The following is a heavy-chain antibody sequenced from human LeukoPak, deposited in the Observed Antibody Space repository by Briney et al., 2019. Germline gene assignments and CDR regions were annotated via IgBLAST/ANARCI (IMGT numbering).Heavy chain of an antibody. Sequence: SETLSLTCTVSGGSVSSGSYYWSWIRQPAGKGLEWIGRIYTSGSTNYNPSLKSRVTMSVDTSKNQFSLKLSSVTAADTAVYYCARELRGYCSGGSCYRLYYFDYWGQGTLVTVSS. CDR3: ARELRGYCSGGSCYRLYYFDY. CDR1: GGSVSSGSYY. V-gene: IGHV4-61*02. D-gene: IGHD2-15*01. J-gene: IGHJ4*02. CDR2: IYTSGST.